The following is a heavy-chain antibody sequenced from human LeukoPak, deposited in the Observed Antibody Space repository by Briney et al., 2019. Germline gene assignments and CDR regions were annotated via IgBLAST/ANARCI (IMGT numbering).Heavy chain of an antibody. J-gene: IGHJ4*02. CDR1: GGSISSYY. CDR2: IYYSGST. Sequence: PSETLSLTCTVSGGSISSYYWSWIRQPPGKGLEWIGYIYYSGSTNYNPSLKSRVTISVVTSKNQFSLKLSSVTAADTAVYYCARGVDSWAGYSSYDLGLYFDYWGQGTLVTLSS. D-gene: IGHD5-12*01. CDR3: ARGVDSWAGYSSYDLGLYFDY. V-gene: IGHV4-59*01.